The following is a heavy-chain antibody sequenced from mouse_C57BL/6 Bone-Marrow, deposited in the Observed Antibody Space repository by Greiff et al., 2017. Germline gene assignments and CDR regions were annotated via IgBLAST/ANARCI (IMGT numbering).Heavy chain of an antibody. CDR3: ARSGYYGSSYSWFAY. CDR1: GYTFTSYW. CDR2: IDPSDSYP. D-gene: IGHD1-1*01. J-gene: IGHJ3*01. Sequence: QVQLQQPGAELVKPGASVKLSCKASGYTFTSYWMQWVKQRPGQGLEWIGEIDPSDSYPNYNQKFKGKATLTVDTSSSTAYMQLSSLTSEDSAVYYCARSGYYGSSYSWFAYWGQGTLVTVSA. V-gene: IGHV1-50*01.